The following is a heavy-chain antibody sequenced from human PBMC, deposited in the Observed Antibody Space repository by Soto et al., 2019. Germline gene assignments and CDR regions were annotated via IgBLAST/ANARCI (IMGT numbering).Heavy chain of an antibody. CDR3: AVTTMVRGEWWFDP. V-gene: IGHV1-18*01. Sequence: GASVKVSCKACGYTFTSYGISWVRQAPGQGLEWMGWISAYNGNTNYAQKLQGRVTMTTDTSTSTAYMELRSLRSDDTAVYYCAVTTMVRGEWWFDPWGQGTLVTVS. CDR2: ISAYNGNT. CDR1: GYTFTSYG. J-gene: IGHJ5*02. D-gene: IGHD5-18*01.